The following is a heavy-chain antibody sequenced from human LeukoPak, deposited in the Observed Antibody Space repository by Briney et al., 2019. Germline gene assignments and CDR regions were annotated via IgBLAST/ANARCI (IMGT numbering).Heavy chain of an antibody. V-gene: IGHV3-7*03. D-gene: IGHD2-15*01. CDR3: VRGLVGYCSGGAWDGTCFDY. J-gene: IGHJ4*02. CDR2: IKQDGNQK. Sequence: GGSLRLSCAASGFTFSSYWMSWVRQAPGKGLEWVAIIKQDGNQKNYVDSVKGRFTISRDNAKNSLYLQTNSLRAEDTAVYYCVRGLVGYCSGGAWDGTCFDYWGQGTLVSVSS. CDR1: GFTFSSYW.